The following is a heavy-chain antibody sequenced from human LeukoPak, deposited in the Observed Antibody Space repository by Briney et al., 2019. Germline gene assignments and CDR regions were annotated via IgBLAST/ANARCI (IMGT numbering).Heavy chain of an antibody. V-gene: IGHV3-30-3*01. J-gene: IGHJ4*02. D-gene: IGHD1-1*01. CDR2: ISYDGSNK. CDR3: ARDHPRGTFDY. Sequence: GGSLRLSCAASGFTFSSYAMHWVRQAPGKGLEWVAVISYDGSNKYYADSVKGRFTISRDSSKNTLYLQMNSLRAEDTAVYYCARDHPRGTFDYWGQGTLVTVSS. CDR1: GFTFSSYA.